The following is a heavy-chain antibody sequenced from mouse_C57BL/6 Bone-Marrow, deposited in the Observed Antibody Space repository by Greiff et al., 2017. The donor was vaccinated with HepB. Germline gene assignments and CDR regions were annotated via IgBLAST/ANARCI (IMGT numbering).Heavy chain of an antibody. Sequence: EVQLQQSGPELVKPGDSVKISCKASGYSFTGYFMNWVMQSHGKSLEWIGRINPYNGDTFYNQKFKGKATLTVDKSSSTAHMELRSLTSEDSAVYYCARRRTPMGYGNYWYFDVWGTGTTVTVSS. CDR3: ARRRTPMGYGNYWYFDV. J-gene: IGHJ1*03. V-gene: IGHV1-20*01. D-gene: IGHD2-1*01. CDR2: INPYNGDT. CDR1: GYSFTGYF.